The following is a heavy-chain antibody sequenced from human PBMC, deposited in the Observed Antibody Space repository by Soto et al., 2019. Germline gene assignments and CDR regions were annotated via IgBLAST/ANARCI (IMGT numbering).Heavy chain of an antibody. CDR2: IYYSGST. V-gene: IGHV4-31*03. CDR1: GGSISSGGYY. J-gene: IGHJ4*02. D-gene: IGHD6-13*01. CDR3: ATLRSRTFNY. Sequence: PSETLSLTCTVSGGSISSGGYYWSWIRQHPGKGLEWIGYIYYSGSTYYNPSLKSRVTISVDTSKNQFSLKLSSVTAADTAVYYCATLRSRTFNYWGQGTLVTVSS.